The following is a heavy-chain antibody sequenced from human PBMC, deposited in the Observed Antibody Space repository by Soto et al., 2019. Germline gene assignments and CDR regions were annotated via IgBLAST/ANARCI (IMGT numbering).Heavy chain of an antibody. J-gene: IGHJ6*02. V-gene: IGHV3-33*01. CDR1: GFTFSSHV. Sequence: QVQRVESGGGVVQPGRSLRLSCTASGFTFSSHVMHWVRQAPGKGLEWVAQIWYDGSNKYYADSVKGRFTISRDNSKNTLYVQMNSLRVEDTAVYYCARDGQQLAPYALDVWGQGTSVTVSS. CDR3: ARDGQQLAPYALDV. CDR2: IWYDGSNK. D-gene: IGHD6-13*01.